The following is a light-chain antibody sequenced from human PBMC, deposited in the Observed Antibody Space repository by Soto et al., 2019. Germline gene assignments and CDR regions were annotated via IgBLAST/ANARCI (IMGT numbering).Light chain of an antibody. CDR3: CSYRGSPKDL. CDR1: SSDVGSYKL. V-gene: IGLV2-23*02. Sequence: QSVLTQPRSVSGSPGQSVTISCTGTSSDVGSYKLVSWYQQHPGKAPKLMIFEVNKRPSGVSNRFSGSKSGNTASLTISGLKVEDEADYYCCSYRGSPKDLVGTGRKVTVL. J-gene: IGLJ1*01. CDR2: EVN.